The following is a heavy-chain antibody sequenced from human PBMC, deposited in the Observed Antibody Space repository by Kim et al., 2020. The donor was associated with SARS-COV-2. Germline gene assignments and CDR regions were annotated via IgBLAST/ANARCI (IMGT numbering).Heavy chain of an antibody. CDR3: ARGRRPFDY. Sequence: DNTGYAQKFQGRVTMTRNTAISTAYMELSSLRSEDTAVYYCARGRRPFDYWGQGTLVTVSS. V-gene: IGHV1-8*01. J-gene: IGHJ4*02. CDR2: DNT.